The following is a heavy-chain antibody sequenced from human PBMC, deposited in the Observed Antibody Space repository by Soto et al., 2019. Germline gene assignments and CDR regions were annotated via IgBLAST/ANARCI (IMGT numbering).Heavy chain of an antibody. D-gene: IGHD6-6*01. CDR1: GCSISSYY. Sequence: QVQLQESGPGLVKPSETLSLTCTVSGCSISSYYWSWLRQPPGKGLEWIGYIYYSGSTNYNPSLKSRVTIAVDTSKNHFALKLSSVTAADTAVYYCARGARGNWFDPWGQGTLVTVSS. CDR2: IYYSGST. J-gene: IGHJ5*02. CDR3: ARGARGNWFDP. V-gene: IGHV4-59*01.